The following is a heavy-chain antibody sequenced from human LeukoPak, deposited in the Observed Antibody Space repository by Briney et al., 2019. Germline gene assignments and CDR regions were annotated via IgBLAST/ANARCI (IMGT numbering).Heavy chain of an antibody. D-gene: IGHD4-17*01. CDR2: IRATSGGT. Sequence: GGSLRLSCTASGFTFYNSAMTWVRQAPGKGLEWVSSIRATSGGTYYAASVKGRFTISRDNSKSTLFLQADSLRGDDTAVYYCAKGFILRSQAGAYFDSWGQGTLVTVSS. V-gene: IGHV3-23*01. CDR3: AKGFILRSQAGAYFDS. J-gene: IGHJ4*02. CDR1: GFTFYNSA.